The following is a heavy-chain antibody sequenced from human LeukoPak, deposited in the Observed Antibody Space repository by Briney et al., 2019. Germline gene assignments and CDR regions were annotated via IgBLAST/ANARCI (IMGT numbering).Heavy chain of an antibody. V-gene: IGHV1-24*01. D-gene: IGHD5-18*01. Sequence: GSVKVSCKVSGKTLSDLSIHWLRQPPGKGLEWLGGSDPEDGGRIYAQMFQGRVTMTEDTSIDTAYMELSSLRSEDTAVYYCVTGFTTMAVDYFDYWGQGTLVTVSP. CDR1: GKTLSDLS. CDR3: VTGFTTMAVDYFDY. J-gene: IGHJ4*02. CDR2: SDPEDGGR.